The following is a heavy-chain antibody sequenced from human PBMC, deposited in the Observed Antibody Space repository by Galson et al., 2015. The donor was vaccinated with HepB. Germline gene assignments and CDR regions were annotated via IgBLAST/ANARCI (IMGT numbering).Heavy chain of an antibody. CDR3: ARLNILDSVCGTYRHYYFDY. CDR1: GFILTTYS. Sequence: SLRLSCAASGFILTTYSMSWVRQAPGKGLEWVSYISSNSRTIYYADSVKGRFTISRDNAKNSLYLQMNSLRAEDTAVYYCARLNILDSVCGTYRHYYFDYWGQGTLVTVSS. J-gene: IGHJ4*02. V-gene: IGHV3-48*01. CDR2: ISSNSRTI. D-gene: IGHD3-16*02.